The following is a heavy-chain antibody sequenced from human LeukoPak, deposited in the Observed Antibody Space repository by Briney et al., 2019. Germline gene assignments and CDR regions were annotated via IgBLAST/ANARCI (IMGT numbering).Heavy chain of an antibody. D-gene: IGHD1-14*01. J-gene: IGHJ3*02. CDR1: GFTFSSYE. CDR2: ISSSGSTI. Sequence: GSLRLSRSTPGFTFSSYEMNWVRQASGKGLEWVSYISSSGSTIYYADSVKGRFTISRDNAKNSLYLQMNSLRAEDTAVYYCAGPSGNAFDIWGQGTMVTVSS. V-gene: IGHV3-48*03. CDR3: AGPSGNAFDI.